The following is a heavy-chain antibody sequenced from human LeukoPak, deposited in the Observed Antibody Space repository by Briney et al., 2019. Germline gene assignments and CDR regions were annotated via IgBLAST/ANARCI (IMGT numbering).Heavy chain of an antibody. J-gene: IGHJ4*02. CDR3: ARSRAVTNYFDY. V-gene: IGHV4-39*01. CDR2: VYYSGST. D-gene: IGHD4-17*01. CDR1: GGSISSSSYY. Sequence: SETLSLTCTVSGGSISSSSYYWGWVRQPPGKGLGWIGSVYYSGSTYYNPSLKSRVTISVDTSKNQFSLKLTSVTAADTAVYYCARSRAVTNYFDYWGQGTLVTVSS.